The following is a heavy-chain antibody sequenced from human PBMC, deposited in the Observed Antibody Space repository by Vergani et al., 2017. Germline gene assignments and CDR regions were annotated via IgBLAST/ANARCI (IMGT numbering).Heavy chain of an antibody. Sequence: EVQLVESGGGLVPPGRSLRLSCAASGFSFGDYAMTWVRQAPGKGLEWVAFIRNKAYGWTTEYAASVKGRFTNSRDDSKRLAYLQLSGLKTEDTAVYFWSRGRGYHFGYSGCLGQGTLVTVSS. CDR2: IRNKAYGWTT. V-gene: IGHV3-49*04. D-gene: IGHD3-3*01. CDR3: SRGRGYHFGYSGC. CDR1: GFSFGDYA. J-gene: IGHJ4*02.